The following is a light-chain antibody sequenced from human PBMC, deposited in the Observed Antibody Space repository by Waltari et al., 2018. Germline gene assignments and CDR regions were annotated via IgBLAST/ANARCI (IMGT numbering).Light chain of an antibody. CDR2: DVS. V-gene: IGLV2-23*02. CDR3: CSYAGSSRV. Sequence: QSALTQPASVSGSPGQSITISCTGTSSDVGGYNYVSWYQQHPGKAPKLMIYDVSKRPSWVSNRFSCSKSGNTASLTISGLQAEDEADYYCCSYAGSSRVFGGGTKLTVL. CDR1: SSDVGGYNY. J-gene: IGLJ2*01.